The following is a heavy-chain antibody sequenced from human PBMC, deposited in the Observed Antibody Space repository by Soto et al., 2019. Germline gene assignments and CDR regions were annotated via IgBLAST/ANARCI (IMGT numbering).Heavy chain of an antibody. V-gene: IGHV1-46*01. CDR1: GYTFTSYY. Sequence: ASVKVSGKASGYTFTSYYIHWVRQAPGQGLEWMGIINPSGGITSYAQKFQGRVTITRDTSTSTVYMELSILKSDDTAVYFCASSPAYSSSWFGIPPDLSHGMDVWGQGTTVTVSS. CDR3: ASSPAYSSSWFGIPPDLSHGMDV. D-gene: IGHD6-13*01. CDR2: INPSGGIT. J-gene: IGHJ6*02.